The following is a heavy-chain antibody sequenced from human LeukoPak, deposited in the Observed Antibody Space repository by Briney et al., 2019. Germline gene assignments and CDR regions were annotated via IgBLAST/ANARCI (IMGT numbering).Heavy chain of an antibody. J-gene: IGHJ4*02. Sequence: SETLSLTCAVYGGSFSGYYWSWIRQPPGKGLEWIGEINHSGSTNYNPSLKSRVTISVDTSKNQFSLKLSSVTAADTAVYYCARGLSSYGGRRDYWGQGTLVTVSS. CDR1: GGSFSGYY. CDR3: ARGLSSYGGRRDY. CDR2: INHSGST. D-gene: IGHD4-23*01. V-gene: IGHV4-34*01.